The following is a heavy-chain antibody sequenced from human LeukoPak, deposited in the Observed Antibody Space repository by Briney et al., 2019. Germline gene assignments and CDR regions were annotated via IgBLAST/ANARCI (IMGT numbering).Heavy chain of an antibody. CDR2: VYTSGNT. Sequence: SETLSLTCSVSGVSISGYSWSWIRQSAAKGLEWIGRVYTSGNTNYNPSFKSRVTMSIDTSKKQFSLKLYTVTAADTAVYYCARDNPAGPWGQGTLVTVSS. D-gene: IGHD1-14*01. J-gene: IGHJ5*02. V-gene: IGHV4-4*07. CDR1: GVSISGYS. CDR3: ARDNPAGP.